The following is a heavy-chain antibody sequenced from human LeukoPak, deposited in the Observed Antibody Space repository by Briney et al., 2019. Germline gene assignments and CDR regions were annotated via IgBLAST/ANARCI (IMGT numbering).Heavy chain of an antibody. CDR2: IYYSGGT. Sequence: SETLSLTCTVSGVSISSGSYYWSWIRQHPGKGLEWIGYIYYSGGTYYNPSLKSRVTISVDTSKNQFSLKLSSVTAADTAVYYCARDLGKYGDHTTWGLGTLVTVSS. V-gene: IGHV4-31*03. CDR1: GVSISSGSYY. CDR3: ARDLGKYGDHTT. D-gene: IGHD4-17*01. J-gene: IGHJ5*02.